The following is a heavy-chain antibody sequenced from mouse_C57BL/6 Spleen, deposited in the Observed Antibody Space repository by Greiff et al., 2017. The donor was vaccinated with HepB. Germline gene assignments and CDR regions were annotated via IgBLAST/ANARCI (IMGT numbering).Heavy chain of an antibody. Sequence: VQLQQSGAELVRPGTSVKVSCKASGYAFTNYLIEWVKQRPGQGLEWIGVINPGSGGTNYNEKFKGKATLTADKSSSTAYMQLSSLTSEDSAVYVCARGITTVDYWGQGTTLTVSS. CDR1: GYAFTNYL. D-gene: IGHD1-1*01. CDR2: INPGSGGT. V-gene: IGHV1-54*01. CDR3: ARGITTVDY. J-gene: IGHJ2*01.